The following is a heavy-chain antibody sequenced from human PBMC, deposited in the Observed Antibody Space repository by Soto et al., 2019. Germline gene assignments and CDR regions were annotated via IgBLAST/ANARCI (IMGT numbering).Heavy chain of an antibody. J-gene: IGHJ4*02. CDR1: GFTFSNAW. Sequence: SLRLSCAASGFTFSNAWMNWVRQAPGKGLEWVGRIKSKTDGGTTDYAAPVKGRFTISRDDSKNTLYLQMNSLKTEDTAVYYCTTRITMIVVVIGDDYWGQGTLVTVSS. V-gene: IGHV3-15*07. CDR2: IKSKTDGGTT. D-gene: IGHD3-22*01. CDR3: TTRITMIVVVIGDDY.